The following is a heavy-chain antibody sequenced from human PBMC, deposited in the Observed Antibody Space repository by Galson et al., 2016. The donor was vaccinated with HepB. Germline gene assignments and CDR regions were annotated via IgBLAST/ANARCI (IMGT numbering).Heavy chain of an antibody. Sequence: SETLSLTCTFHGVSLSDYYWSWIRQSPGKGLEWIGEVSHSGDSKYITSLRSRLTMSVDTSKKHFSLNLKSVTAADTAVYYCRLAYCNPDCTDHWGQGPLVTVSS. J-gene: IGHJ4*02. CDR1: GVSLSDYY. D-gene: IGHD2-21*01. CDR3: RLAYCNPDCTDH. CDR2: VSHSGDS. V-gene: IGHV4-34*01.